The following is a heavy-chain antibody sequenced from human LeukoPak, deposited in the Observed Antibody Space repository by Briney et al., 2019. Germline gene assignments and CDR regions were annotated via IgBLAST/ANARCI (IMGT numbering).Heavy chain of an antibody. D-gene: IGHD1-26*01. V-gene: IGHV4-39*01. Sequence: SETLSLTCTVSGGSISSSSYYWGWIRQPPGKGLERIGSIYYSGSTYYNPSLKSRVTISVDTSKNQFSLKLSSVTAADTAVYYCARQYSGSYEDYWGQGTLVTVSS. CDR1: GGSISSSSYY. CDR3: ARQYSGSYEDY. J-gene: IGHJ4*02. CDR2: IYYSGST.